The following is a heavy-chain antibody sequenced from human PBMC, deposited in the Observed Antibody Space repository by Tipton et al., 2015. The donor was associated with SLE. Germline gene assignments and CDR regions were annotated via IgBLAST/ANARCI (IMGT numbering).Heavy chain of an antibody. CDR1: GGSISSYF. CDR2: IDYSGRT. J-gene: IGHJ4*02. V-gene: IGHV4-59*03. Sequence: LRLSCTVSGGSISSYFWSRVRQPPGKGLEWIGYIDYSGRTNYNPSLRSRITIAVDTSENQFSLKLSSVTAADTAVYYCAGRRDLVVVTSYLEYWGQGTLVTVST. CDR3: AGRRDLVVVTSYLEY. D-gene: IGHD2-15*01.